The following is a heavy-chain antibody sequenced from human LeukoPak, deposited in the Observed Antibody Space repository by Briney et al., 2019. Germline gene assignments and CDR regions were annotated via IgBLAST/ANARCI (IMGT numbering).Heavy chain of an antibody. CDR2: IYPGDSHT. D-gene: IGHD3-22*01. Sequence: GGSLRLSCQASGYSFTTYWIGWVRQIPGKGLEWMGIIYPGDSHTDYSPSFQGQVTISADKSISTAYLQWSSLKASDTAIYYCARDSSGYYYNMDFWGQGTLVTVSS. CDR3: ARDSSGYYYNMDF. J-gene: IGHJ4*02. CDR1: GYSFTTYW. V-gene: IGHV5-51*01.